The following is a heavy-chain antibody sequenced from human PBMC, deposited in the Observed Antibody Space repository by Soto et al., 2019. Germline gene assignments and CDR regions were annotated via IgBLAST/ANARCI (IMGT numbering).Heavy chain of an antibody. CDR3: ARVISGDHDAFDI. CDR2: INAGNGNT. V-gene: IGHV1-3*01. D-gene: IGHD7-27*01. J-gene: IGHJ3*02. CDR1: GYTFTSYA. Sequence: ASVKVSCKASGYTFTSYAMHWVRQAPGQRLEWMGWINAGNGNTKYSQKFQGRVTITRDTSASTAYMDLRSLRSEDTAVYYCARVISGDHDAFDIWGQGTMVTVSS.